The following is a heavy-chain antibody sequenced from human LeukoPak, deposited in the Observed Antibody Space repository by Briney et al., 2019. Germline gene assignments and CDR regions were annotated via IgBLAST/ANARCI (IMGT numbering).Heavy chain of an antibody. CDR1: GGSFSGYY. J-gene: IGHJ4*02. Sequence: SETLSLTCAVYGGSFSGYYWSWIRQPPGKGLEWIGEINHSGSTNYNPSLKSRVTISADTSKNQFSLKLSSVTAADTAVYYCARGRYYYDSSGYYSFDYWGQGTLVTVSS. CDR3: ARGRYYYDSSGYYSFDY. CDR2: INHSGST. V-gene: IGHV4-34*01. D-gene: IGHD3-22*01.